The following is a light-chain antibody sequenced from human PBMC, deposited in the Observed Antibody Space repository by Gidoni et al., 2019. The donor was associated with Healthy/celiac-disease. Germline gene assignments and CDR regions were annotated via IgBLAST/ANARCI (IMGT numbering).Light chain of an antibody. V-gene: IGLV2-8*01. Sequence: QSALTQPPSASGSPGQSVTISCTGTSSDVGAYKYVSWYQQHPGKVPKLMIYEVSKRPSGVPDSFSGSKSGNTASLTVSGLQAEDEADYYCSSYAGSNNWVFGGGTKVTVL. J-gene: IGLJ3*02. CDR2: EVS. CDR3: SSYAGSNNWV. CDR1: SSDVGAYKY.